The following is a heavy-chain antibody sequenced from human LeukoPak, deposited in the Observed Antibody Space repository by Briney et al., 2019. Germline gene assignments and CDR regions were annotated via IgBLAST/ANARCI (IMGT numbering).Heavy chain of an antibody. CDR1: GYAFTGYY. J-gene: IGHJ5*02. CDR3: ATRRYCSGGSCYSGGGWFDP. D-gene: IGHD2-15*01. Sequence: ASVKVSCKASGYAFTGYYMHWVRQAPGQGLEWMGWINPNSGGTNYAQKFQGRATMTRDTSISTAYMELSRLRSDDTAVYYCATRRYCSGGSCYSGGGWFDPWGQGTLVTVSS. CDR2: INPNSGGT. V-gene: IGHV1-2*02.